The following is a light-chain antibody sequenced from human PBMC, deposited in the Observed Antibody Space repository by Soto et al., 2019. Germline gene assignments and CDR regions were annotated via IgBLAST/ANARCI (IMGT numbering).Light chain of an antibody. J-gene: IGKJ3*01. Sequence: EIVMTQSPATLSVSPGERATLSCRASQSVSGNLAWYQQKPGQAPRLLIYAASTRATGIPARFSGSGSGTEFALTISSMQSEDFAVYYCQQYNNWPPITFGPGTKVDIK. CDR2: AAS. CDR3: QQYNNWPPIT. CDR1: QSVSGN. V-gene: IGKV3-15*01.